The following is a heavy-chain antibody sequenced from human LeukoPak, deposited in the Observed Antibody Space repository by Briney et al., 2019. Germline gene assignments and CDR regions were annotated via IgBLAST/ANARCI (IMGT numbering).Heavy chain of an antibody. J-gene: IGHJ4*02. Sequence: GGSLRLSCAASGFSFRNYHMHWVRQPPGKRPEYVSAITSGGESAYYADSVKGRFTVSKDNSKNTLYLEMGSLRAEDMAVYYCVRRDVIGGYSYDYWGQGTLVTVSS. CDR2: ITSGGESA. D-gene: IGHD5-18*01. CDR1: GFSFRNYH. V-gene: IGHV3-64*02. CDR3: VRRDVIGGYSYDY.